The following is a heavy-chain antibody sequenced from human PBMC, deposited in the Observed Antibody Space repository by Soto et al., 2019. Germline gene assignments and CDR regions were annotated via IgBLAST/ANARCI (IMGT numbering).Heavy chain of an antibody. V-gene: IGHV3-30*03. Sequence: GGSLRLSCAASGFTFSNYDMHWVRQAPGEGLEWVAVLSFDGTSKNYADSVKGRFTISRDNSKNTLFLQMNSLRTEDTAVYFCSRDFYTVRVPAAPRPHYFDFWGPGTLVTVSS. CDR2: LSFDGTSK. D-gene: IGHD2-2*01. CDR1: GFTFSNYD. J-gene: IGHJ4*02. CDR3: SRDFYTVRVPAAPRPHYFDF.